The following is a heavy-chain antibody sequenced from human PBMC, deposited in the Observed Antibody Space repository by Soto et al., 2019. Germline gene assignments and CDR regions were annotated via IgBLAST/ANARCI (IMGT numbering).Heavy chain of an antibody. V-gene: IGHV3-33*01. J-gene: IGHJ4*02. CDR3: ASVDPGIAVVGTGAPVDY. D-gene: IGHD6-19*01. CDR1: GFTFSSYG. Sequence: QVQLVESGGGVVQPGRSLRLSCAASGFTFSSYGMHWVRQAPGKRLEWVAVIWYDGSNKYYADSVKGRFTISRDNSKNTLYLPMNSLRAEDTAVYYCASVDPGIAVVGTGAPVDYWCQGTLFTVSS. CDR2: IWYDGSNK.